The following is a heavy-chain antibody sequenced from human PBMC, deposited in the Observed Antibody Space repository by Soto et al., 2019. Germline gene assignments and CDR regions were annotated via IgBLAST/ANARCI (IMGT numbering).Heavy chain of an antibody. CDR1: VFTFSSYG. CDR2: ISYDGSNK. CDR3: AKDGYDFWSGYYSGYYFDY. V-gene: IGHV3-30*18. J-gene: IGHJ4*02. Sequence: WWSLRLSCSASVFTFSSYGMHWFRQAPGKGLEWVAVISYDGSNKYYADSVKGRFTISRDNSKNTLYLQMNSLRAEDTAVYYCAKDGYDFWSGYYSGYYFDYWGQGTLVTVSS. D-gene: IGHD3-3*01.